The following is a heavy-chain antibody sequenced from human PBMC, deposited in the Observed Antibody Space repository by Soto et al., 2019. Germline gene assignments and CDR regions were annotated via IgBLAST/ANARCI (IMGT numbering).Heavy chain of an antibody. V-gene: IGHV1-69*01. D-gene: IGHD6-13*01. Sequence: QAQVVQSGAEVRKPGSSVKLSCKASEGTFNSYAIAWVRQAPGQGLEWMGGIIPYYNTLNYVQKFQDRVTITADDSTNTVYMELSSLRSDDTAVYFCASGASRRYPYFFDSWAQGTLVTVSS. CDR3: ASGASRRYPYFFDS. J-gene: IGHJ4*02. CDR1: EGTFNSYA. CDR2: IIPYYNTL.